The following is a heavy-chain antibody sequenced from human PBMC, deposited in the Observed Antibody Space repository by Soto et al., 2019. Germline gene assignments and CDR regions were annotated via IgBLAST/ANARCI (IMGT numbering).Heavy chain of an antibody. CDR3: ARIVGATDDAFDI. V-gene: IGHV3-33*01. CDR2: IWYDGSNK. Sequence: PGGSLRLSCAASGFTFSSYGMHWVRQAPGKGLEWVAVIWYDGSNKYYADSVKGRFTISRDNSKNTLYLQMNSLRAEDTAVYYCARIVGATDDAFDIWGQWTMVTVSS. J-gene: IGHJ3*02. D-gene: IGHD1-26*01. CDR1: GFTFSSYG.